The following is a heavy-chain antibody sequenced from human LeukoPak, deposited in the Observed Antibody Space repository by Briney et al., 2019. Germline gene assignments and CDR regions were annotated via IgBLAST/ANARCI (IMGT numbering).Heavy chain of an antibody. Sequence: SETLSLTCTVSGGPIRSGAYYWGWIRQPPGKGLEWIGSIYYSGSTYYNPSLKSRVTISVDTSKNQFSLKLTSVTAADTAVYYCARDPDSSGYYFDPYFDYWGQGTLVTVPS. CDR2: IYYSGST. D-gene: IGHD3-22*01. J-gene: IGHJ4*02. V-gene: IGHV4-39*07. CDR3: ARDPDSSGYYFDPYFDY. CDR1: GGPIRSGAYY.